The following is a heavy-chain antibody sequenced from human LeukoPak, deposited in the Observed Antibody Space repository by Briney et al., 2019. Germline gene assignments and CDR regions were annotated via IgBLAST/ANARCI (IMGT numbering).Heavy chain of an antibody. Sequence: PGGSLRLSCAASEFSVGSNYMTWVRQAPGKGLEWVSDISGSGGSTYYADSVKGRFTISRDNSKNTMYLQMNSLRAEDTAVYYCAKRIQSAMAMGYWGQGTLVTVSS. CDR1: EFSVGSNY. J-gene: IGHJ4*02. D-gene: IGHD5-18*01. CDR3: AKRIQSAMAMGY. CDR2: ISGSGGST. V-gene: IGHV3-23*01.